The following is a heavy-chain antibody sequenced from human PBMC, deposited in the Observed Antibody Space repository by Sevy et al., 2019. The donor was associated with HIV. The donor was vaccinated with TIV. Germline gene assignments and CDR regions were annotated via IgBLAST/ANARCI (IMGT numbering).Heavy chain of an antibody. CDR1: GVTFSDYA. CDR3: AKAGGINWFYYYYGMDV. D-gene: IGHD1-1*01. J-gene: IGHJ6*02. CDR2: ISGFGDKT. Sequence: GGSLRFSCAVSGVTFSDYAMSWVRQAPGKGLEWVSFISGFGDKTYYADSVRGRFTISRDNSKNTLHLQMNSLRAEDTAVYYCAKAGGINWFYYYYGMDVWGQGTTVTVSS. V-gene: IGHV3-23*01.